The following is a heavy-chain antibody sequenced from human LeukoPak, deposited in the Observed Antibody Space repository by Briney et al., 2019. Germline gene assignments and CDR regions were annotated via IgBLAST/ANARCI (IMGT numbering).Heavy chain of an antibody. CDR1: GGSISSGSYY. Sequence: PSETLSLTCTVSGGSISSGSYYWNWIRQPAGKGLEWIGRIYSSGSTNYNPSLKSRVTISVDTSKNQFSLKLSSVTAADTAVYYCARHYSAGSGFFDYWGQGTLVTVSS. CDR2: IYSSGST. J-gene: IGHJ4*02. D-gene: IGHD6-19*01. V-gene: IGHV4-61*02. CDR3: ARHYSAGSGFFDY.